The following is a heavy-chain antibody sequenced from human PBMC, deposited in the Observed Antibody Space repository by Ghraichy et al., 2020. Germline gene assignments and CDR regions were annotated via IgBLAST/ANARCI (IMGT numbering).Heavy chain of an antibody. Sequence: SETLSLTCAVYGGSFSGYYWSWIRQPPGKGLEWIGEINHSGSTNYNPSLKSRVTISVDTSKNQFYLKLSSVTAADTAVYYCARNRWNFDYGGQGTLVTVSS. CDR3: ARNRWNFDY. CDR2: INHSGST. V-gene: IGHV4-34*01. D-gene: IGHD1-14*01. J-gene: IGHJ4*02. CDR1: GGSFSGYY.